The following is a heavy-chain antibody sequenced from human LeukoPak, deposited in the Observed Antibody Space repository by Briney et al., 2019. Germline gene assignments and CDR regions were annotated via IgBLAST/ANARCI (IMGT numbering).Heavy chain of an antibody. D-gene: IGHD3-10*01. CDR3: ARRFGSGLIHAFDI. Sequence: PSETLSLTCTVSGGSISSYYWSWIRQPPGKGLEWIGYIYYSGSTNYNPSLKSRVTISVDTSKNQFSLKLSSVTAADTAVYYYARRFGSGLIHAFDIWGQGTMVTVSS. CDR1: GGSISSYY. J-gene: IGHJ3*02. V-gene: IGHV4-59*08. CDR2: IYYSGST.